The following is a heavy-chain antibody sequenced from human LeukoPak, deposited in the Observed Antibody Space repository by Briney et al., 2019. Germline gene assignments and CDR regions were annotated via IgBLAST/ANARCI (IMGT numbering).Heavy chain of an antibody. V-gene: IGHV4-34*01. D-gene: IGHD4-17*01. CDR3: ARGTTVTTVFDY. CDR2: TNHSGTT. Sequence: AEPLTLPCSVFGSSISSSYWSWIRRPPGKAREWIGETNHSGTTNSNPSLKSGTTLPVGTSKNQSSLKLSSVTAAATAVYYCARGTTVTTVFDYWGQGTLVTVSS. CDR1: GSSISSSY. J-gene: IGHJ4*02.